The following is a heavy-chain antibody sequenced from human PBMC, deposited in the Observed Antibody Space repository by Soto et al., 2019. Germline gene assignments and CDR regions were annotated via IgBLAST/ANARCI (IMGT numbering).Heavy chain of an antibody. CDR3: ARERGYGLAYYYYYYMDV. D-gene: IGHD5-12*01. Sequence: SVKVSCKASGGTCSSYTISWVRQKHGQGLEWMGRIIPILGIANYAQKFQGRVTITADKSTSTAYMELSSLRSEDTAVYYCARERGYGLAYYYYYYMDVWGKGTTVTVSS. CDR1: GGTCSSYT. CDR2: IIPILGIA. J-gene: IGHJ6*03. V-gene: IGHV1-69*04.